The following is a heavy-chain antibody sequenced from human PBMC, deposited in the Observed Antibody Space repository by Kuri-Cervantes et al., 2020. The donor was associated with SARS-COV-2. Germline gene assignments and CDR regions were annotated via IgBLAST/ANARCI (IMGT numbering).Heavy chain of an antibody. J-gene: IGHJ4*02. Sequence: ETLSLTCAASGFTFEDYAMHWVRQAPGKGLEWVSLISGDGGSTYYADSVKGRFTISRDNSKNSLYLQMNSLRAEDTALYYCARGGDGYNFYFGFDYWGQGTLVTVSS. CDR2: ISGDGGST. CDR1: GFTFEDYA. CDR3: ARGGDGYNFYFGFDY. V-gene: IGHV3-43D*03. D-gene: IGHD5-24*01.